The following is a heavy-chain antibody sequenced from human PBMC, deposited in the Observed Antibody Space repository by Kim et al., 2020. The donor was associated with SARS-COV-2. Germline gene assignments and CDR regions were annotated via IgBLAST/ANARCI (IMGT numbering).Heavy chain of an antibody. V-gene: IGHV3-30*04. D-gene: IGHD3-16*01. Sequence: GGSLRLSCAASGFTFSSYAMHWVRQAPGKGLEWVAVISYDGSNKYYADSVKGRFTISRDNSKNTLYLQMNSLRAEDTAVYYCASEWGGLLRDDYWGQGTLVTVSS. J-gene: IGHJ4*02. CDR1: GFTFSSYA. CDR2: ISYDGSNK. CDR3: ASEWGGLLRDDY.